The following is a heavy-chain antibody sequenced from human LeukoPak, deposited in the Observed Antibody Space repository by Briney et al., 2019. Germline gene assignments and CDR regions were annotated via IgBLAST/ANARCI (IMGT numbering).Heavy chain of an antibody. V-gene: IGHV4-59*01. Sequence: SETLSLTCTVSGGSISSYYWSWIRQPPGKGLEWIGYIYYSESTNYNPSLKSRVTISVDTSKNQFSLKLSSVTAADTAVYYCARAVIWFGELDMGIHFDYWGQGTLVTVSS. CDR3: ARAVIWFGELDMGIHFDY. CDR2: IYYSEST. CDR1: GGSISSYY. J-gene: IGHJ4*02. D-gene: IGHD3-10*01.